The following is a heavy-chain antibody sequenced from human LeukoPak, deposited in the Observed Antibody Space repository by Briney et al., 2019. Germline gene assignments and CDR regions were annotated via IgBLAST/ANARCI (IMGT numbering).Heavy chain of an antibody. CDR1: GFTFSSYA. J-gene: IGHJ4*02. D-gene: IGHD6-13*01. CDR2: ISYDGSNN. CDR3: ARDAQMRQQSATRLDY. Sequence: GGSLRLSCAASGFTFSSYAMHWVRQAPGKGLEGVAVISYDGSNNYSADSVKGRFTISRDNSKNTLYLQMNSLRAEDTAAYYCARDAQMRQQSATRLDYWGQGTLVTVSS. V-gene: IGHV3-30-3*01.